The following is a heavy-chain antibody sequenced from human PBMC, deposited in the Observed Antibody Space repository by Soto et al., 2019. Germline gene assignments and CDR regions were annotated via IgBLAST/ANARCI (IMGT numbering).Heavy chain of an antibody. CDR3: ARLIGNSWLDS. CDR1: RGSISSGGYY. V-gene: IGHV4-31*02. J-gene: IGHJ5*01. Sequence: PSETLSLTCTVSRGSISSGGYYWSWIRQHPGKGLEWIGYIYYSGSTYYNPSLKSRITINPDTSNNQLSLQLNSATPDDTAVYYCARLIGNSWLDSWGQGTLVTVSS. CDR2: IYYSGST. D-gene: IGHD2-8*01.